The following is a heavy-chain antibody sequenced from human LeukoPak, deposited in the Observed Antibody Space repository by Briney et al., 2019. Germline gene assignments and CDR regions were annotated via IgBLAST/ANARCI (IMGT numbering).Heavy chain of an antibody. Sequence: PSETLSLTCAVYGGSLSGYYWSRIRQPPGKGLEWIGEINHSGSTNYNPSLKSRVTISVDTSKNQFSLKLSSVTAADTAVYYCARGSRGYSYGTEPFDYWGQGTLVTVSS. D-gene: IGHD5-18*01. CDR1: GGSLSGYY. V-gene: IGHV4-34*01. CDR2: INHSGST. J-gene: IGHJ4*02. CDR3: ARGSRGYSYGTEPFDY.